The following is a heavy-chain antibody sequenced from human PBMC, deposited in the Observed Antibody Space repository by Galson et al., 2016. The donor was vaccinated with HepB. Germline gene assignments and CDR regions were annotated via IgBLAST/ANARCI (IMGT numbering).Heavy chain of an antibody. CDR2: TFYRSKWHN. CDR3: ARDPGWQYRYSGSYLGWVEP. J-gene: IGHJ5*02. V-gene: IGHV6-1*01. CDR1: GDSVSSNSAA. Sequence: CAISGDSVSSNSAAWNWIRQSPSRGLEWLGRTFYRSKWHNEYAVSVQSRISIKSDTSKNQFSLQLNSVSPEDTAVYYCARDPGWQYRYSGSYLGWVEPWGQGTLVPASS. D-gene: IGHD1-26*01.